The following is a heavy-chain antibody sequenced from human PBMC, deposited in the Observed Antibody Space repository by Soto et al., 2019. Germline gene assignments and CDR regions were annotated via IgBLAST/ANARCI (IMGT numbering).Heavy chain of an antibody. Sequence: SETLSLTCTVSGGSISSGDYYWNWIRQPPGKGLEWIGYIYYSGSTYYKPSLKSRVTISVDTSKNQFSLNLSSVTAADTAVYYGPRAYGGGGTPGYNYSGRDVGAKGTTVPVPS. CDR3: PRAYGGGGTPGYNYSGRDV. V-gene: IGHV4-30-4*01. J-gene: IGHJ6*04. CDR1: GGSISSGDYY. CDR2: IYYSGST. D-gene: IGHD2-15*01.